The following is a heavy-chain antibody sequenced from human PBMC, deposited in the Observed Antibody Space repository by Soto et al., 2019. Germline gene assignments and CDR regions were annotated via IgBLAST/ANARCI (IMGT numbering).Heavy chain of an antibody. CDR3: ARDVSPGSGPYNDAFDI. J-gene: IGHJ3*02. D-gene: IGHD1-1*01. CDR2: IRKDESKK. V-gene: IGHV3-7*05. Sequence: EVQLVESGGGLVQPGESLRLSCSASGFTFSDYWMTWVRQAPGKGLEWVANIRKDESKKSYLDSVRGRFTVSRDNARNSLYLQMDSLRAEDTALYYCARDVSPGSGPYNDAFDIWGQGTMVTVSS. CDR1: GFTFSDYW.